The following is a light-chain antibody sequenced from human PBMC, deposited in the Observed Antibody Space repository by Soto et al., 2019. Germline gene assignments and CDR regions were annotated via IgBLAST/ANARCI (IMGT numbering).Light chain of an antibody. CDR2: AGS. V-gene: IGKV1-9*01. CDR1: QDISNY. J-gene: IGKJ5*01. Sequence: DIQLTQSPSFLSASVGDRVTITCRASQDISNYLVWYQQKPGKAPKVLIYAGSTLQIGVPSKFSGSGSGTEFSLTISSLQPEDFATYYCQQLRSNPITFGQGTRLEI. CDR3: QQLRSNPIT.